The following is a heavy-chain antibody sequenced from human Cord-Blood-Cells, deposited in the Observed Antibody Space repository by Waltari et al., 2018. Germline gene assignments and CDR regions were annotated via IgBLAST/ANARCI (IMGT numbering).Heavy chain of an antibody. Sequence: QVQLVQSGAEVKKPGASVKVSCKVSGYTLTDLSMHWVRQPPGTGLEWMGGFDPEDGETIYAQKFQGRVTMTEDTSTDTAYMELSSLRSEDTAVYYCATAVEYCSSTSCYAFDIWGQGTMVTVSS. CDR3: ATAVEYCSSTSCYAFDI. CDR1: GYTLTDLS. J-gene: IGHJ3*02. V-gene: IGHV1-24*01. D-gene: IGHD2-2*01. CDR2: FDPEDGET.